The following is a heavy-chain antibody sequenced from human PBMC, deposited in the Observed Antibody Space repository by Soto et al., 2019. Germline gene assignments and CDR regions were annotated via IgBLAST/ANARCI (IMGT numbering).Heavy chain of an antibody. CDR1: GGTFSSYA. J-gene: IGHJ4*02. CDR2: IIPFFDTA. CDR3: AREEYYYGSGAFFDY. D-gene: IGHD3-10*01. Sequence: SVKVSCKASGGTFSSYAFSWVRQAPGQGLEWMGDIIPFFDTADYAQKFQGRVTITADKSTSTAYMELSSLRSEDTAVYYCAREEYYYGSGAFFDYWGQGTLVTVSS. V-gene: IGHV1-69*06.